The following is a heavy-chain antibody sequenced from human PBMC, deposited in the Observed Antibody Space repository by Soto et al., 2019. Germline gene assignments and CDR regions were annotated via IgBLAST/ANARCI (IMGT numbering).Heavy chain of an antibody. V-gene: IGHV3-49*04. CDR1: GFTFGDYA. CDR3: TREGLVGLYGGMDV. CDR2: IRSKAYGGTT. Sequence: GGSLRLYXTAPGFTFGDYAMSWVRQAPGKGLEWVGFIRSKAYGGTTEYAASVKGRFTISRDDSKSIAYLQMNSLKTEDTAVYYCTREGLVGLYGGMDVWGQGTTVTVSS. J-gene: IGHJ6*02. D-gene: IGHD4-17*01.